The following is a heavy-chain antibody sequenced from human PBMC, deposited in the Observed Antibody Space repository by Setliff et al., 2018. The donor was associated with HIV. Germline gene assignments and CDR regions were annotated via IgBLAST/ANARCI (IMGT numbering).Heavy chain of an antibody. J-gene: IGHJ4*02. V-gene: IGHV4-39*07. CDR2: LSYSGST. Sequence: SETLSLTCAVYGASISDSNSYWAWIRQPPGKGLEWIGSLSYSGSTIYNSSLKARVTISVDTSKNHFSLRLSSVSAADTAVYYCARNPHYFDRSGSYSWFYFDFWGQGARVTVS. CDR1: GASISDSNSY. D-gene: IGHD3-22*01. CDR3: ARNPHYFDRSGSYSWFYFDF.